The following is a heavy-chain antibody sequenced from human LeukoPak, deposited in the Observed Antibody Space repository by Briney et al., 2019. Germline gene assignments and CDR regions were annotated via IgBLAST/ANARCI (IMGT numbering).Heavy chain of an antibody. Sequence: ASVKVPCKASGYTFTNYGFSWVRQAPGQGLEWMGWISAYSGNTNYAQKFQGRVTMTTDTSTNTAYMELGGLRSADTAVYYCARGQEWNYAFDIWGQGTMVTVSS. CDR2: ISAYSGNT. CDR3: ARGQEWNYAFDI. J-gene: IGHJ3*02. D-gene: IGHD1-7*01. CDR1: GYTFTNYG. V-gene: IGHV1-18*01.